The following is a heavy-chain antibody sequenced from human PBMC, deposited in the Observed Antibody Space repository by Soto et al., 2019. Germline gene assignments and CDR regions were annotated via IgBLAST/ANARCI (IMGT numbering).Heavy chain of an antibody. CDR2: IYYSGST. J-gene: IGHJ4*02. V-gene: IGHV4-59*01. Sequence: QVQLQESGPGLVKPSETLSLTCTVSGGSISSYYWSWIRQPPGKGLEWIGYIYYSGSTNYNPSLKSRVTISVDTSKNQISLKLSSVTAADTAVYYCATNYGSGSYYTPFDYWGQGTLVTVSS. CDR3: ATNYGSGSYYTPFDY. CDR1: GGSISSYY. D-gene: IGHD3-10*01.